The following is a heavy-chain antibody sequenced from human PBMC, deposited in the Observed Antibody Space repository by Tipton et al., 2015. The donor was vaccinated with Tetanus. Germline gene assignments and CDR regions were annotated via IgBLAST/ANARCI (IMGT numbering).Heavy chain of an antibody. CDR2: ISGDGFST. CDR3: AGNTSGYFDH. Sequence: LRLSCAASGFTFRSYAMTWVRQAPGKGLEWVSVISGDGFSTHHADSVKGRFTISRDSSQNTVFLQMSSLRAEDTAVYYCAGNTSGYFDHWGRGTLVTVSS. D-gene: IGHD6-19*01. CDR1: GFTFRSYA. J-gene: IGHJ4*02. V-gene: IGHV3-23*01.